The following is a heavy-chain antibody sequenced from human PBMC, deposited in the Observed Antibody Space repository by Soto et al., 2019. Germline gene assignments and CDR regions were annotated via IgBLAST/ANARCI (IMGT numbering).Heavy chain of an antibody. J-gene: IGHJ3*02. Sequence: EVQLVESGGCLVKPGWSLRLSCAASGFTFSSYSMNWVRQAPGKVLEWVSSSSRSAGTTYYADSVKGRFTISSDHAKNSMYLQMNRLGAEETAVSYCARDQVPGLDAFDIWGQGTRVNVAS. CDR3: ARDQVPGLDAFDI. CDR2: SSRSAGTT. CDR1: GFTFSSYS. V-gene: IGHV3-21*01.